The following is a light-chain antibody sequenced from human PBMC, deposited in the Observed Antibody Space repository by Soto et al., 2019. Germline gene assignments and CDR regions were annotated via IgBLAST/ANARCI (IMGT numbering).Light chain of an antibody. CDR2: HDN. Sequence: QSVLTQPPSVSEAPRQRVTISCSGSSSNIGINGVSWYQQVPGKAPKLLIYHDNLLSSGVSDRFSGAKSGTSASLAISGLQSEDEADYYCAAWDGSLNGPVFGGGTKLTVL. V-gene: IGLV1-36*01. CDR1: SSNIGING. J-gene: IGLJ2*01. CDR3: AAWDGSLNGPV.